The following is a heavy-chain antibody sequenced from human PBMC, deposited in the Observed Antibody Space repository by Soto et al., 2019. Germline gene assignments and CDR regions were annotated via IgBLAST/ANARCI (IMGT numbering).Heavy chain of an antibody. CDR1: GITVSSNY. Sequence: EVQLVESGGGLVQPGGSLRLSCAASGITVSSNYMSWVRQAPGKGLEWVSVIYSGGTTYYTDSVKGRFTISRDNSKNTLYLQMNSLRAEDTAVYYCARGGGIVATIRKGVDFWGQGTLVTVSS. CDR3: ARGGGIVATIRKGVDF. J-gene: IGHJ4*02. V-gene: IGHV3-66*01. CDR2: IYSGGTT. D-gene: IGHD5-12*01.